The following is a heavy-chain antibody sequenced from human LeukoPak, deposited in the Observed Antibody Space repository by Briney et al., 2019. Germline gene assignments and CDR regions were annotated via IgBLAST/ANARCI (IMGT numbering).Heavy chain of an antibody. J-gene: IGHJ4*02. CDR3: ARSGSSGWYTPDY. Sequence: ASVKVSCKASGYTFTGYYMHWVRQTPGQGLEWMGWISAYNGNTNYAQKLQGRVTMTTDASTSTAYMELRSLRSDDTAVYYCARSGSSGWYTPDYWGQGTLVTVSS. CDR2: ISAYNGNT. CDR1: GYTFTGYY. V-gene: IGHV1-18*04. D-gene: IGHD6-19*01.